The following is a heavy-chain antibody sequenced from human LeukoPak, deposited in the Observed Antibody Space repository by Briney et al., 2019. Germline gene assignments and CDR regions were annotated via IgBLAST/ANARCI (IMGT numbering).Heavy chain of an antibody. CDR3: ARNQPNYYGSGSYHLGFDF. D-gene: IGHD3-10*01. Sequence: SETLSLTCSVSGDSITSHYWSWIRQPAGKGLEWIGRVYTSGSTNYNPSLKGRVTMSVDTSKNQFSLKLSSVTAADTAGYYCARNQPNYYGSGSYHLGFDFWGQGALVTVSS. J-gene: IGHJ4*02. CDR1: GDSITSHY. CDR2: VYTSGST. V-gene: IGHV4-4*07.